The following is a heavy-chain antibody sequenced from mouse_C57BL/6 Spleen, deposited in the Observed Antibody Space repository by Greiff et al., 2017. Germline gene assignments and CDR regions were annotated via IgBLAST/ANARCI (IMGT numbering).Heavy chain of an antibody. D-gene: IGHD2-1*01. V-gene: IGHV1-80*01. J-gene: IGHJ4*01. Sequence: VQLQQSGAELVKPGASVKISCKASGYAFSSYWMNWVKQRPGKGLEWIGQIYPGDGDTNYNGKFKGKATLTADKSSSTAYLQLSSLTSEDSAVYFCARIHYGNSGGGMDYWGQGTSVTVSS. CDR2: IYPGDGDT. CDR1: GYAFSSYW. CDR3: ARIHYGNSGGGMDY.